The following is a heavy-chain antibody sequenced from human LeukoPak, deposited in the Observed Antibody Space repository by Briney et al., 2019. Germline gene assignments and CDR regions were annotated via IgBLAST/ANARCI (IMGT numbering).Heavy chain of an antibody. CDR2: ISYDGSNK. Sequence: RGSLRLSCAASGFTFSSYGMHWVRQAPGKGLEWVAVISYDGSNKYYADSVKGRFTISRDNSKNTLYLQMNSLRAEDTAVYYCAKDYYWGQGTLVTVSS. CDR1: GFTFSSYG. CDR3: AKDYY. J-gene: IGHJ4*02. V-gene: IGHV3-30*18.